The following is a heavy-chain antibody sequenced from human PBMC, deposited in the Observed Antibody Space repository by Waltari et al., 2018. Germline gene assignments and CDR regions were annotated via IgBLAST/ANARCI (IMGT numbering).Heavy chain of an antibody. J-gene: IGHJ4*02. CDR3: ASPIAVAGKPLDY. CDR1: GGTFSSYA. V-gene: IGHV1-69*10. CDR2: IIPILVIA. Sequence: QVQLVQSGAEVKKPGSSVKVSCKASGGTFSSYAISWVRQAPGQGLEWMGGIIPILVIANYAQKFQGRVTITADKSTSTAYMELGSLRSEDTALYYCASPIAVAGKPLDYWGQGTLVTVSS. D-gene: IGHD6-19*01.